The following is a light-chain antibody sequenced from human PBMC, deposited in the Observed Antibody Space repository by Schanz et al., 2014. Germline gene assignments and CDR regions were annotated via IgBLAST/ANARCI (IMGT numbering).Light chain of an antibody. Sequence: QSALTQPRSVSGSPGQSVTISCTGTDVGGYNYVSWYQQHPGKAPKLMIYEVSKRPSGVPDRFSGSKSGTSASLAISGLRSEDEADYYCAAWDDSLSGWVFGGGTKLTVL. J-gene: IGLJ3*02. CDR2: EVS. CDR3: AAWDDSLSGWV. CDR1: DVGGYNY. V-gene: IGLV2-11*01.